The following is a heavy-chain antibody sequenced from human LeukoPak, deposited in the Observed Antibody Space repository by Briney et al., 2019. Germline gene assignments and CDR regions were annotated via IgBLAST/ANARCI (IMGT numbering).Heavy chain of an antibody. Sequence: PSETLSLTCTVSGGSISSTSYYWGWIRQPPGKGLEWIGSIYYSGSTYYNPSLESRVTISVDTSKNQFSLKLSSVTAADTAVYYCARHPPYFSNLDYWAREPWSPSPQ. CDR1: GGSISSTSYY. D-gene: IGHD1-14*01. J-gene: IGHJ4*02. CDR3: ARHPPYFSNLDY. V-gene: IGHV4-39*01. CDR2: IYYSGST.